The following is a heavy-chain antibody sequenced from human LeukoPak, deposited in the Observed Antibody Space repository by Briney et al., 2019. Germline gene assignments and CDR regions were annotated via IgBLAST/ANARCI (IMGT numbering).Heavy chain of an antibody. CDR3: ARLWFGELVTDS. J-gene: IGHJ4*02. D-gene: IGHD3-10*01. CDR2: INHSGST. V-gene: IGHV4-34*01. CDR1: GGSFSGYY. Sequence: SETLSLTCAVYGGSFSGYYWSWIRQPPGKGLEWIGEINHSGSTNYNPSLKSRVTTSVDTSKNQFSLKLRSVTAADTAVYYCARLWFGELVTDSWGQGTLVTVSS.